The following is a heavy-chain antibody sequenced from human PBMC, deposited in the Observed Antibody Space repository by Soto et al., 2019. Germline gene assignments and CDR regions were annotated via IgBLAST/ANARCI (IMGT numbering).Heavy chain of an antibody. CDR2: IYPGDSDT. Sequence: EVQLVQSGAEVKKPGESLKISCKGSGYSFTSYWIGWVRQMPGKGLEWMGIIYPGDSDTRYSPSFQGQVTISADKSISTAYLQWSSLKASDTAMYYCAVFTMVRGVALYNWFDPWGQGTLVTVSS. CDR3: AVFTMVRGVALYNWFDP. D-gene: IGHD3-10*01. J-gene: IGHJ5*02. CDR1: GYSFTSYW. V-gene: IGHV5-51*01.